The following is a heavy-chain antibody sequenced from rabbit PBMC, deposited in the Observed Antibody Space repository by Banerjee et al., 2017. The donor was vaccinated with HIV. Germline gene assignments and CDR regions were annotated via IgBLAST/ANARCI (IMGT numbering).Heavy chain of an antibody. CDR3: ARDWADSNGYSYAYDLNL. V-gene: IGHV1S45*01. CDR1: GFDFSSNA. D-gene: IGHD6-1*01. Sequence: QEQLVESGGGLVQPEGSLTLTCKASGFDFSSNAMCWVRQAPGKGPEWIACIYGGSSGSSHYATWAKGRFTISKMPSTTVTLQMTSMTAADTATYFCARDWADSNGYSYAYDLNLWGPGTLVTVS. J-gene: IGHJ4*01. CDR2: IYGGSSGSS.